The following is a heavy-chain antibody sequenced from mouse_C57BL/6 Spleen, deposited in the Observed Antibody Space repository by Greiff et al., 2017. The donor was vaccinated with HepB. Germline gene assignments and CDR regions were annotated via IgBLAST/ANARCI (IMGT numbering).Heavy chain of an antibody. CDR2: IDPSDSYT. D-gene: IGHD2-3*01. CDR1: GYTFTSYW. CDR3: ARSYDGYQYYYAMDY. Sequence: QVHVKQPGAELVMPGASVKLSCKASGYTFTSYWMHWVKQRPGQGLEWIGEIDPSDSYTNYNQKFKGKSTLTVDKSSSTAYMQLSSLTSEDSAVYYCARSYDGYQYYYAMDYWGQGTSVTVSS. J-gene: IGHJ4*01. V-gene: IGHV1-69*01.